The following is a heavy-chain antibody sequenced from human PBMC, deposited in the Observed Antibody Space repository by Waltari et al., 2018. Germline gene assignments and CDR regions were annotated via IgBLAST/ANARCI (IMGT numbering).Heavy chain of an antibody. CDR1: GFTFGDYA. CDR3: TRDTSTVEPTYYYYYGMDV. Sequence: RLSCTASGFTFGDYAMSWVRQAPGKGLEWVGFIRSKAYGGTTEYAASWKGRFTISRDDSKSIAYLQMNSLITEDTAVYYCTRDTSTVEPTYYYYYGMDVWGQGTTVTVSS. J-gene: IGHJ6*02. V-gene: IGHV3-49*04. D-gene: IGHD4-17*01. CDR2: IRSKAYGGTT.